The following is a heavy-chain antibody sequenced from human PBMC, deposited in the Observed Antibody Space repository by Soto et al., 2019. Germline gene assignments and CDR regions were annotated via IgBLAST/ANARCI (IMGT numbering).Heavy chain of an antibody. J-gene: IGHJ4*02. CDR2: VYHTGRT. CDR1: GGSFRSGSYH. D-gene: IGHD3-3*01. CDR3: ARDFAYFDS. V-gene: IGHV4-61*01. Sequence: QVLLQESGPVLVKPSETLSLICTVSGGSFRSGSYHWSWIRQPPGKGLEWIGYVYHTGRTSYNPSLKSRVSISMDTSKNQSSLDLDSVTTADTAVYFCARDFAYFDSWGQGTLVTVSS.